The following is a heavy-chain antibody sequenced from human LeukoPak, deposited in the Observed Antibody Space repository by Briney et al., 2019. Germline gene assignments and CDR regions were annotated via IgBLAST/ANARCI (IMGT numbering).Heavy chain of an antibody. CDR2: INWNGGST. V-gene: IGHV3-20*04. J-gene: IGHJ6*03. CDR1: GFTFDDYG. Sequence: PGGSLRLSCAASGFTFDDYGMSWVRQAPGKGLEWVSGINWNGGSTGYADSVKGRFTISRDNAKNSLYLQMNSLRAEDTALYYCARAGYSGYDCLFGCYYYYMDVWGKGTTVTVSS. D-gene: IGHD5-12*01. CDR3: ARAGYSGYDCLFGCYYYYMDV.